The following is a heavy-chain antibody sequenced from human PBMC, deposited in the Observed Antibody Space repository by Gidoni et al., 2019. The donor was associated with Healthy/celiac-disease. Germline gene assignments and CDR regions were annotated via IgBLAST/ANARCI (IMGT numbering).Heavy chain of an antibody. CDR3: WNSGGGRFDY. D-gene: IGHD6-19*01. V-gene: IGHV4-39*01. CDR2: IYYSGST. CDR1: GASISSSSYY. Sequence: LQLQESGPGLVKPSETLSLTCTVSGASISSSSYYWGWIRQPPGKGLEWIGSIYYSGSTYYNPSLKSRVTISVDTSKNQFSLKLSSVTAADTAVYYCWNSGGGRFDYWGQGTLVTVSS. J-gene: IGHJ4*02.